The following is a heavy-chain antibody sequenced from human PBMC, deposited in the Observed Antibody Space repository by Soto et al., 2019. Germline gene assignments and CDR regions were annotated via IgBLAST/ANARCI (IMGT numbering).Heavy chain of an antibody. Sequence: SVKVSCKASGFTFTSSAVQWVRQARGQRLEWIGWIVVGSGNTNYAQKFQERVTITRDMSTSTAYMELSSLRSEDTAVYYCAATYYYDSSGYYRHFDYWGQGTLVTVSS. CDR1: GFTFTSSA. V-gene: IGHV1-58*01. J-gene: IGHJ4*02. CDR2: IVVGSGNT. CDR3: AATYYYDSSGYYRHFDY. D-gene: IGHD3-22*01.